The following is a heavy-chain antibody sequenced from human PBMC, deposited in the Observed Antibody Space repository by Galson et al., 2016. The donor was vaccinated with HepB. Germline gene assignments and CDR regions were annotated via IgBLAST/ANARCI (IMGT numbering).Heavy chain of an antibody. CDR1: GFSFRPHR. CDR3: AREPHDFGDYGVDY. J-gene: IGHJ4*02. D-gene: IGHD4-17*01. CDR2: ISSSSSYI. V-gene: IGHV3-21*01. Sequence: SLRLSCAASGFSFRPHRLDWVRQAPGKGLEWVSYISSSSSYISYADSVKGRFTISRDNAKNSLYLQLNSLRAEDTAVYYCAREPHDFGDYGVDYWGQGTLVTVSS.